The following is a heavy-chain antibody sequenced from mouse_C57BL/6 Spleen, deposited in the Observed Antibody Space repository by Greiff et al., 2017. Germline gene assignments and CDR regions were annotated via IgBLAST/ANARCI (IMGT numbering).Heavy chain of an antibody. J-gene: IGHJ4*01. CDR2: ISSGSSTI. CDR3: ARRHYYDYDVGDYYAMDY. V-gene: IGHV5-17*01. CDR1: GFTFSDYG. D-gene: IGHD2-4*01. Sequence: EVKLMESGGGLVKPGGSLKLSCAASGFTFSDYGMHWVRQAPEKGLEWVAYISSGSSTIYYADTVKGRFTISRDNAKNTLFLQMTSLRSEDTAMYYCARRHYYDYDVGDYYAMDYWGQGTSVTVSS.